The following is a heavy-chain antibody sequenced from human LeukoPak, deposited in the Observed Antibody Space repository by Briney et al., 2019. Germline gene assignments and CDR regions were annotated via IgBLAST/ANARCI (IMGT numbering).Heavy chain of an antibody. CDR2: VYYSGSA. J-gene: IGHJ4*02. Sequence: SETPSLTCTVSSXSISSYYWSWIRQPPGKGLEWIGYVYYSGSANYNPSLKSRVTISVDTSKNQFSLKLSSVTAADTAVYYCARHEKLGQFDYWGQGTLVTVSS. CDR3: ARHEKLGQFDY. D-gene: IGHD3-10*01. V-gene: IGHV4-59*08. CDR1: SXSISSYY.